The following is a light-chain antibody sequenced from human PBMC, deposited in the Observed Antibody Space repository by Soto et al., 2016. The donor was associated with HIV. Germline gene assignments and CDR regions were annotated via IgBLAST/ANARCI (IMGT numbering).Light chain of an antibody. CDR2: SAS. J-gene: IGKJ3*01. CDR1: QSINTW. Sequence: DIQMTQSPSTLSASVGDRVTITCRASQSINTWLAWYQQKPGQAPKLLIYSASVLDSGVPSRFSGSGSGTEFTLIISSLQPEDFSTYYCQAHNGYFGPGTIVDIK. CDR3: QAHNGY. V-gene: IGKV1-5*03.